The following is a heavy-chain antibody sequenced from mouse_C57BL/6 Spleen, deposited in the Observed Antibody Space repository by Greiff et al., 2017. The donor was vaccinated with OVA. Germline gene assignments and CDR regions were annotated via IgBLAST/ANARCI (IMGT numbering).Heavy chain of an antibody. Sequence: VQLQQPGTELVKPGASVKLSCKASGYTFTSYWMHWVKPRPGQGLEWIGNINPCNGGTNYNAKFKSKATLTLDNSSSTAYMQLSSLTSEDSAVYYCARWDSSGYVRDFDYWGQGTTLTVSA. D-gene: IGHD3-2*02. J-gene: IGHJ2*01. V-gene: IGHV1-53*01. CDR2: INPCNGGT. CDR3: ARWDSSGYVRDFDY. CDR1: GYTFTSYW.